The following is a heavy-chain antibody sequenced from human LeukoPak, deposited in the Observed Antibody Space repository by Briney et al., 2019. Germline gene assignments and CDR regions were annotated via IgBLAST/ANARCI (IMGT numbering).Heavy chain of an antibody. CDR2: ITSSSSYI. Sequence: ETLSLTCAVYGGSFSGYYWSWIRQPPGKGLEWVSSITSSSSYIYYADSVKGRFTISRDNAKNSLYLQMNSLRAEDTAVYYCAADYDFDYWGQGTLVTVSS. D-gene: IGHD4-17*01. CDR3: AADYDFDY. CDR1: GGSFSGYY. J-gene: IGHJ4*02. V-gene: IGHV3-21*01.